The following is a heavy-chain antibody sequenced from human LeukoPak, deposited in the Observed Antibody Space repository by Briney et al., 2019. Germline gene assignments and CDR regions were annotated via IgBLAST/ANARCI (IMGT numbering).Heavy chain of an antibody. D-gene: IGHD5-18*01. CDR3: ASDTRYSYGHPRAFDI. J-gene: IGHJ3*02. V-gene: IGHV1-69*13. Sequence: SVKVSCKASGGTFSSYAISWVRQAPGQGLEWMGGIIPIFGTANYAQKFQGRVTITADESTSTAYMELSSLRSEDTAVYYCASDTRYSYGHPRAFDIWGQGTMVTVSS. CDR2: IIPIFGTA. CDR1: GGTFSSYA.